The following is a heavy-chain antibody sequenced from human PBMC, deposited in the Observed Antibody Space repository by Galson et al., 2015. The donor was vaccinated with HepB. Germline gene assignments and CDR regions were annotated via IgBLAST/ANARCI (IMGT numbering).Heavy chain of an antibody. V-gene: IGHV5-10-1*01. CDR2: IDPSDSFT. CDR1: EATFSTYW. J-gene: IGHJ3*02. D-gene: IGHD1-26*01. CDR3: ARLGAGDTHDAFDI. Sequence: QSGAEVKKSGESLTISCKGSEATFSTYWFSWMRQVPGKGLEWMGRIDPSDSFTNYGPALQGHVTISADKSVSTVYLKWSNLRASDSAIYYCARLGAGDTHDAFDIWGQGTMISVSP.